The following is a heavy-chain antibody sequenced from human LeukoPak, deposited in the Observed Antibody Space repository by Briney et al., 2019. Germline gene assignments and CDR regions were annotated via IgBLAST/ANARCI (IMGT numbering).Heavy chain of an antibody. CDR1: GFTFDDYA. J-gene: IGHJ3*02. CDR3: ARGDQAYCGGDCYSRGAFDI. CDR2: ISYDGSNK. V-gene: IGHV3-30*04. D-gene: IGHD2-21*02. Sequence: PGGSLRLSCAASGFTFDDYAMHWVRQAPGKGLEWVAVISYDGSNKYYADSVKGRFTISRDNSKNTLYLQMNSLRAEDTAVYYCARGDQAYCGGDCYSRGAFDIWGQGTMVTVSS.